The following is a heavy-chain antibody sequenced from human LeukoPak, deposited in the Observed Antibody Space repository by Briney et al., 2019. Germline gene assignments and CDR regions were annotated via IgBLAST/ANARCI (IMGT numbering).Heavy chain of an antibody. CDR3: ARVFRWYNYYYYMDV. Sequence: SETLSLTCTVSGGSISSSSYYWGWIRQPPGKGLEWIGSIYYSGSTYYNPSLKSRVTISVDTSKNQFSLKLGSVTAADTSVYYCARVFRWYNYYYYMDVWGKGTTVTVSS. CDR2: IYYSGST. J-gene: IGHJ6*03. D-gene: IGHD6-13*01. V-gene: IGHV4-39*07. CDR1: GGSISSSSYY.